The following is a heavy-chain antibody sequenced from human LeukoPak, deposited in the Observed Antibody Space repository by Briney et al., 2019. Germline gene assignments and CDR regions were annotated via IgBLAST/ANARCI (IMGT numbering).Heavy chain of an antibody. CDR3: ARGRQLPTHYYYYYYMDV. CDR1: GGSFSGYY. Sequence: SETLSLTCAVYGGSFSGYYWSWIRQPPGKGLEWIGEINHSGSTNYNPSLKSRVTISVDTSKNQFSLKLSSVTAADTVVYYCARGRQLPTHYYYYYYMDVWGKGTTVTVSS. D-gene: IGHD2-2*01. CDR2: INHSGST. J-gene: IGHJ6*03. V-gene: IGHV4-34*01.